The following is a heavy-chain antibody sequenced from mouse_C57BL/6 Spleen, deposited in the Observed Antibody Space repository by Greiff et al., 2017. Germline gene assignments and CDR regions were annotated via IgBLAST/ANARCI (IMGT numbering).Heavy chain of an antibody. CDR3: ARIYGGSLGMAY. J-gene: IGHJ3*01. CDR2: INPSNGGT. CDR1: GYTFTSYW. V-gene: IGHV1-53*01. D-gene: IGHD1-1*01. Sequence: VQLQQPVTELVKPGASVKLSCTASGYTFTSYWMHWVKQRPGQGLEWIGNINPSNGGTNYNEKFKSKATLTVDKSSSTAYMQLSSLTSEDSAVYYCARIYGGSLGMAYWGQGTLVTVSA.